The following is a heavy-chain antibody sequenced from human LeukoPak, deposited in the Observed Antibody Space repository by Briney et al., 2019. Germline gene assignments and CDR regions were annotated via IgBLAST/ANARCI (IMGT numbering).Heavy chain of an antibody. D-gene: IGHD1-14*01. CDR3: ARGGNHGSYEQEGAFDI. Sequence: ASVKVSCKVSGYILTELSMHWVRQAPGKGLEWMGGFDPEDGETIYAQKFQGRITMTRDTSISTAYMELSRLRSDDTAVYYCARGGNHGSYEQEGAFDIWGQGTMVTVSS. J-gene: IGHJ3*02. CDR1: GYILTELS. V-gene: IGHV1-24*01. CDR2: FDPEDGET.